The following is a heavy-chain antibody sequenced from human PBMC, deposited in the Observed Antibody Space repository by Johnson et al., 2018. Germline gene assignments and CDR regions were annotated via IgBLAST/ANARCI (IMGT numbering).Heavy chain of an antibody. V-gene: IGHV3-74*01. CDR1: GFIFSAHW. Sequence: EVQLLESGGGLVQXGGSXRLXCAASGFIFSAHWMQWVRKTPEKGLVWVSQIGNDGSTTHYEDSVKGRFTISRDNTKNMLYLQMNSLRVEDTAVYYCARDLYGVDFWGRGTLVTVSS. D-gene: IGHD4-17*01. CDR3: ARDLYGVDF. CDR2: IGNDGSTT. J-gene: IGHJ4*02.